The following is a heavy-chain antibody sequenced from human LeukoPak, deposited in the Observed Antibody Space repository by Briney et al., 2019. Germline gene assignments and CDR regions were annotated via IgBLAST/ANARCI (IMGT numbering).Heavy chain of an antibody. Sequence: PSQTLSLTCTVSGGSISSGSYYWSWIRQPAGKGLEWIGRIYTSGSTTYNSSLKSRVTISVDTSKNQFSLKLSSVTAADTAVYYCARGGGSSWLSWFDPWGQGTLVTVSS. J-gene: IGHJ5*02. D-gene: IGHD6-13*01. CDR2: IYTSGST. CDR3: ARGGGSSWLSWFDP. V-gene: IGHV4-61*02. CDR1: GGSISSGSYY.